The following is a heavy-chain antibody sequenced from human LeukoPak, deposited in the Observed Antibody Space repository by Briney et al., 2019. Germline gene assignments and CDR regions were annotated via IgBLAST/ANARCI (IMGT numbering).Heavy chain of an antibody. V-gene: IGHV4-59*08. J-gene: IGHJ3*02. CDR3: AINYYYDSSGYYYEGAFDI. CDR2: IYYSGST. D-gene: IGHD3-22*01. Sequence: PSETLSLTCTVSGGSISSYYWSWIRQPPGKGLEWIGYIYYSGSTNYNPSLKSRVTISVDTSKNQFSLKLSSVTAADTAVYYCAINYYYDSSGYYYEGAFDIWGQGTMVTVSS. CDR1: GGSISSYY.